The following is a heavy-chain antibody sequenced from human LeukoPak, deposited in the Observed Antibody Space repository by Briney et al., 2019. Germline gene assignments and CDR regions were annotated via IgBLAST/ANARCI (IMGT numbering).Heavy chain of an antibody. J-gene: IGHJ4*02. D-gene: IGHD3-10*01. V-gene: IGHV1-2*02. CDR3: ARTITMVRGVIIPLGY. CDR2: INPNSGGT. CDR1: GYTFTVYY. Sequence: GASVTVSCKASGYTFTVYYMHWVRQAPGQGLEWMGWINPNSGGTNYAQRFQGRVTMTRDTSISTAYMELSRLRSDDTAVYYCARTITMVRGVIIPLGYWGQGTLVTVSS.